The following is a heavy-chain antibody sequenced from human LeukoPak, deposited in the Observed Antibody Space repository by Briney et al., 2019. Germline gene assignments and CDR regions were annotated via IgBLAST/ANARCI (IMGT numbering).Heavy chain of an antibody. J-gene: IGHJ3*02. Sequence: PGGSLRLSCAASGFTFSSYWMSWVRQATGKGLEWVANIKQDGSEKYYVDSVKGRFTISRDNAKNSLYPQMNSLRAEDTVVHYCGREIWVLNAFAIWGQGTMLTVSS. D-gene: IGHD3-16*01. CDR3: GREIWVLNAFAI. CDR2: IKQDGSEK. CDR1: GFTFSSYW. V-gene: IGHV3-7*01.